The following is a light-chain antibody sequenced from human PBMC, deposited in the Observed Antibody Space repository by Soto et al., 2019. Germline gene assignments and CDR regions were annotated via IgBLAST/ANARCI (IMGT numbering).Light chain of an antibody. V-gene: IGKV2-30*01. CDR2: KVS. Sequence: EVVMTQSLRNLPGTLGQPASISCWSSQGLVYSDGNTYLNWFQQRPGHSPRRLLYKVSFRDSGVPDRFSGSGSGTAFTLTISRVEAEDVGIYYCMQATHWPPYTFGQGTKLEIK. CDR3: MQATHWPPYT. J-gene: IGKJ2*01. CDR1: QGLVYSDGNTY.